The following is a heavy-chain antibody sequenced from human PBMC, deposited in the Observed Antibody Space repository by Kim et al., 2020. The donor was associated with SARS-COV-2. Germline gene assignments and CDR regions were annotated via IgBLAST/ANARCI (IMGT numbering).Heavy chain of an antibody. CDR3: ARSPEGSY. Sequence: SGSTNYNPSLKSRVTISVDTSKNQFSLKLSSVTAADTAVYYCARSPEGSYWGQGTLVTVSS. V-gene: IGHV4-34*01. D-gene: IGHD3-10*01. J-gene: IGHJ4*02. CDR2: SGST.